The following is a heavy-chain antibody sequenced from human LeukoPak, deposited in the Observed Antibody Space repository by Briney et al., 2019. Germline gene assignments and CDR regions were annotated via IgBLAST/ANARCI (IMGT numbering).Heavy chain of an antibody. J-gene: IGHJ5*02. CDR3: ARQAGVT. Sequence: GGSLRLSCAASGFTFSTYAVNWVRQAPGKGLEWVSTISGSGDSTYYADSVKGRFTISRDNSKDTLYLQMSSVRVDDTAVYYCARQAGVTWGQGTLVTVSS. V-gene: IGHV3-23*01. D-gene: IGHD6-19*01. CDR1: GFTFSTYA. CDR2: ISGSGDST.